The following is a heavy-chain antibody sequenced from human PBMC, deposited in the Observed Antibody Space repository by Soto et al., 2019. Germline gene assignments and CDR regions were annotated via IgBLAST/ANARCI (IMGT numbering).Heavy chain of an antibody. V-gene: IGHV4-31*03. CDR1: GGSISSCGYY. CDR3: ARGVLWFGTLYYMDV. CDR2: IYYSGST. Sequence: PSETLSLTCTVSGGSISSCGYYWSWIRQHPGKGLEWIGYIYYSGSTYYNPSLKSRVTISVDTSKNQFSLKLSSVTAADTAVYYCARGVLWFGTLYYMDVWGKGTTVTVSS. D-gene: IGHD3-10*01. J-gene: IGHJ6*03.